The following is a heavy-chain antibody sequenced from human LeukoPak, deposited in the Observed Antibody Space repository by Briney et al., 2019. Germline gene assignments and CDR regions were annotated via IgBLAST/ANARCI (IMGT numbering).Heavy chain of an antibody. CDR3: ARLGDTAMVSHFDY. J-gene: IGHJ4*02. Sequence: GESLKISCKGSGYSFTRYWIGWVRQMPGKGLEWMGIIYPGDSDTRYSPSFQGQVTIPADKSIYTAYLQWSSLKASDTAIYYCARLGDTAMVSHFDYWGQGTLVTVSS. D-gene: IGHD5-18*01. V-gene: IGHV5-51*01. CDR1: GYSFTRYW. CDR2: IYPGDSDT.